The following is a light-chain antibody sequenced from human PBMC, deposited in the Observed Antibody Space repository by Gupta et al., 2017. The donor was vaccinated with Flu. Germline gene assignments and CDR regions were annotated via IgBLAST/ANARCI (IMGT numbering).Light chain of an antibody. J-gene: IGKJ1*01. V-gene: IGKV1-5*03. CDR2: KAS. Sequence: SPSPLSASGGDRVTITCRASQRIRSWLSWYQQKPGKAPKLLIYKASSLESGVPSRFSGSGFGTEFTLTISRLQPDDFATYYCQEYNTFWTFGQGTKVEIK. CDR1: QRIRSW. CDR3: QEYNTFWT.